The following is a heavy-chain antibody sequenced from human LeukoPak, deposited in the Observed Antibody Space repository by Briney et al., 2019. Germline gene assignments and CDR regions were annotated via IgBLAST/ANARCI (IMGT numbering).Heavy chain of an antibody. D-gene: IGHD3-10*01. J-gene: IGHJ6*02. V-gene: IGHV3-9*01. Sequence: PGGSLRLSCAASGFTFDDYAMHWVRQAPGKGLEWVSGISWNSGSIGYADSVKGRFTISRDNAKNSLYLQMNSLRAEDTALYYCAKDIHSVLWFGELYVYGMDVWGQGTTVTVSS. CDR3: AKDIHSVLWFGELYVYGMDV. CDR1: GFTFDDYA. CDR2: ISWNSGSI.